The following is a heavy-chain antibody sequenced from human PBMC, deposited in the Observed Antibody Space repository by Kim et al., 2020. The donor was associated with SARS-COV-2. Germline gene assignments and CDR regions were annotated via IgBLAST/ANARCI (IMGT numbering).Heavy chain of an antibody. D-gene: IGHD3-10*01. CDR2: INQDGTET. V-gene: IGHV3-7*01. J-gene: IGHJ4*02. CDR1: GFTFSSFW. Sequence: GGSLRLSCAASGFTFSSFWMGWVRQTPGKELEWVANINQDGTETYFLASVKGRFTISRDNAKNSQYLHMNSLRVEDTAVYYCTRHHSDGSWGQYWGQGTRVTVSS. CDR3: TRHHSDGSWGQY.